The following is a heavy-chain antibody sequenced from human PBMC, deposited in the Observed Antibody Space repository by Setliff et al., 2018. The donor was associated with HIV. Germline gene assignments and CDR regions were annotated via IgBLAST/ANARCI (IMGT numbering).Heavy chain of an antibody. Sequence: SVKVSCKASGGTFSRYGISWVRQAPGQGLEWMGGIIPIFGTLNYAQKFQGRVTITTDESTSTAYMDLSSLRSEGTALYYCARGRSLVRGSGSPENYYMDVWGKGTTVTVSS. CDR2: IIPIFGTL. CDR3: ARGRSLVRGSGSPENYYMDV. J-gene: IGHJ6*03. V-gene: IGHV1-69*05. D-gene: IGHD3-10*01. CDR1: GGTFSRYG.